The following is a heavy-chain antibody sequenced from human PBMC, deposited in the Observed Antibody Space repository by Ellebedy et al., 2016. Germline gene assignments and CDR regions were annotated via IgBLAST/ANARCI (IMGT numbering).Heavy chain of an antibody. Sequence: SETLSLXCTVSGGSISSPNYCWRWIRQPWIRQPAGKGLEWIGHIYTRGAGGTTKNPSLESRVTMSIDTPKKQFSLKLSSVTAADTAVYYCAREDYHDSSGPGFDLWGRGTLVNVSS. J-gene: IGHJ2*01. CDR1: GGSISSPNYC. D-gene: IGHD3-22*01. CDR2: IYTRGAGGT. V-gene: IGHV4-61*09. CDR3: AREDYHDSSGPGFDL.